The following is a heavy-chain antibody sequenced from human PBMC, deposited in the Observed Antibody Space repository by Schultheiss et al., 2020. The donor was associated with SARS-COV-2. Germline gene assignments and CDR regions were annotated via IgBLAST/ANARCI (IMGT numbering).Heavy chain of an antibody. Sequence: GGSLRLSCAASGFTFSNAWMSWVRQAPGKGLEWVGRIKSKTDGGTTDYAAPVKGRFTISRDDSKNTLYLQMNSLKTEDTAVYYCTTGGAYGDFRLYYYYYYGMDVWGQGTTVTVSS. CDR2: IKSKTDGGTT. J-gene: IGHJ6*02. CDR1: GFTFSNAW. D-gene: IGHD4-17*01. CDR3: TTGGAYGDFRLYYYYYYGMDV. V-gene: IGHV3-15*01.